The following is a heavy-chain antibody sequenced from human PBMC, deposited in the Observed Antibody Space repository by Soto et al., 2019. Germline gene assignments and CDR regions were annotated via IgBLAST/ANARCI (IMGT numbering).Heavy chain of an antibody. CDR1: GFTLSSYS. D-gene: IGHD6-19*01. V-gene: IGHV3-48*02. J-gene: IGHJ4*02. CDR3: ARETGLRSSGWSYYFAF. Sequence: EVQLVESGGGLVQPGGSLRLSCAASGFTLSSYSMHWVRQAPGKGLEWVSYISGSGGTIYYADSVKGRFTISRDNAKNSLSVQMKGMRDEDTAVYFCARETGLRSSGWSYYFAFWGQGTRVTVSS. CDR2: ISGSGGTI.